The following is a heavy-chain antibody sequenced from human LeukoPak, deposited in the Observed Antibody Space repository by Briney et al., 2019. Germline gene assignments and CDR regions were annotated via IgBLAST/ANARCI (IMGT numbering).Heavy chain of an antibody. Sequence: GESLQISCKGSGYSFTIYWIAWVRQMAGKGLEWMGIIYPGDSDTRYSPSFQGQVTFSADKSISTAYLQWSSLKASDTAMYYCATRGDGDAFDIWGQGTMVTVSS. CDR2: IYPGDSDT. D-gene: IGHD2-21*02. J-gene: IGHJ3*02. V-gene: IGHV5-51*01. CDR3: ATRGDGDAFDI. CDR1: GYSFTIYW.